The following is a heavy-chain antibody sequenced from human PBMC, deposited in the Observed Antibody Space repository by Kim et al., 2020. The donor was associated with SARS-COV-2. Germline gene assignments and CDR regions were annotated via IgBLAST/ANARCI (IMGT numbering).Heavy chain of an antibody. CDR1: GFTFDDYT. CDR2: ISWDGGST. J-gene: IGHJ4*02. V-gene: IGHV3-43*01. CDR3: AKDNYDSSGYSGYFDY. Sequence: GGSLRLSCAASGFTFDDYTMHWVRQAPGKGLEWVSLISWDGGSTYYADSVKGRFTISRDNSKNSLYLQMNSLRTEDTALYYCAKDNYDSSGYSGYFDYWGQGTLVTVSS. D-gene: IGHD3-22*01.